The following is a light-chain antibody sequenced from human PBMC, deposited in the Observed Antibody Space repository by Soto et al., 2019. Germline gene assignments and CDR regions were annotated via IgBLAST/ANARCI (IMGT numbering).Light chain of an antibody. J-gene: IGLJ3*02. CDR2: EVS. CDR1: SRDIGGYNY. Sequence: QSVLTQPPSASGSPGQSVTISCTGTSRDIGGYNYVSWYQHHPGKAPKVMIYEVSKRPSGVPDRFSGSKSGNTASLTVSGLQPEDEADYYCSSYAGSNNLGVFGGGTKVTVL. V-gene: IGLV2-8*01. CDR3: SSYAGSNNLGV.